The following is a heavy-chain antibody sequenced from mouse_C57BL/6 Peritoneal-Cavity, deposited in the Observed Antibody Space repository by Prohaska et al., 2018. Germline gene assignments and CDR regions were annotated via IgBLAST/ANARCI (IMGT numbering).Heavy chain of an antibody. J-gene: IGHJ4*01. CDR2: INTYAGVQ. V-gene: IGHV9-3*01. D-gene: IGHD1-1*02. Sequence: QIQLVQSGPELKKPGETVKISCKASGYTFTTYGMSWVKQAPGKGLKWMGWINTYAGVQTYADDLKGRFAFSLETSASTAYWQINNLKNEDTATYFCARGVAVATDAMDYWGQGTSVTVSS. CDR3: ARGVAVATDAMDY. CDR1: GYTFTTYG.